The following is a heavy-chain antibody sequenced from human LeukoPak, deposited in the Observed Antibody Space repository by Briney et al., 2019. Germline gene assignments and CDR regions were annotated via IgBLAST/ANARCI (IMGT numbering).Heavy chain of an antibody. J-gene: IGHJ6*03. CDR1: GGSVNSYY. V-gene: IGHV4-59*02. D-gene: IGHD2-15*01. CDR3: ARGQLGYCSGGSCYYTSYYYYYMDV. Sequence: PSETLSLTCTVSGGSVNSYYLSWIRQPAGKTLEWIGYIYYSGSTNYNPSLKSRVTISVDTSKNQFSLKLSSVTAADTAVYYCARGQLGYCSGGSCYYTSYYYYYMDVWGKGTTVTISS. CDR2: IYYSGST.